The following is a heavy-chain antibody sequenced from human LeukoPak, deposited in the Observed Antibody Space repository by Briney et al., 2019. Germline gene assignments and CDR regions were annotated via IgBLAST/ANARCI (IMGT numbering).Heavy chain of an antibody. J-gene: IGHJ4*02. Sequence: GGSLRLSCATSGFTFSNCWMSWVRQTPGKGLEWVANIKQDGSEKHYVDSVKGRFTISRDNAKSSLYLQLNSLRAEDTAVYYCARTTDRDAYMANWGQGTLVTVSS. D-gene: IGHD5-24*01. CDR2: IKQDGSEK. CDR1: GFTFSNCW. V-gene: IGHV3-7*01. CDR3: ARTTDRDAYMAN.